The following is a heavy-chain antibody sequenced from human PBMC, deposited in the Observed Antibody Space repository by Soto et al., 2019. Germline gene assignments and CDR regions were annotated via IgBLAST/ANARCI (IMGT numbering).Heavy chain of an antibody. J-gene: IGHJ6*02. Sequence: PSETLSLTCAVYGGSFSGYYCIWIRQPPGKGLEWIGEINHSGSTNYNPSLKSRVTISLDTSKNQFSLKLSSVTAADTAVYYCARHVRAARPGDYYYGMDVWGQGTTVTVSS. CDR3: ARHVRAARPGDYYYGMDV. CDR1: GGSFSGYY. CDR2: INHSGST. V-gene: IGHV4-34*01. D-gene: IGHD6-6*01.